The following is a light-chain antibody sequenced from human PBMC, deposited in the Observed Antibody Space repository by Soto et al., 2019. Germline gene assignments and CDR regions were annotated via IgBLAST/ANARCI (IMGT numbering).Light chain of an antibody. Sequence: QSALTQPASVSGSPGQSITISCTGSSTDVGAYDYVSWYQQHPGKAPKLMIFKVNNRPSGLSNRFSGSKSGNTASLTISGLQAEDEAEYYCSSYTTSSVYVFGTGTKVTVL. V-gene: IGLV2-14*01. J-gene: IGLJ1*01. CDR2: KVN. CDR3: SSYTTSSVYV. CDR1: STDVGAYDY.